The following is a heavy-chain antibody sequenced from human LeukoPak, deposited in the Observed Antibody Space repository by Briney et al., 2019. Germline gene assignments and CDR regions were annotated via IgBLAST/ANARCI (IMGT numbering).Heavy chain of an antibody. CDR3: ARAGYSSSRGGFDY. V-gene: IGHV3-53*01. D-gene: IGHD6-13*01. J-gene: IGHJ4*02. CDR2: IYGGGAT. Sequence: GGSLRLSCAVSGFTVSNDYMSWVRQAPGKGLEWVSVIYGGGATYYADSVRGRFTISRDNAKNSLYLQMNGLRAEDTAVYYCARAGYSSSRGGFDYWGQGTLVTVSS. CDR1: GFTVSNDY.